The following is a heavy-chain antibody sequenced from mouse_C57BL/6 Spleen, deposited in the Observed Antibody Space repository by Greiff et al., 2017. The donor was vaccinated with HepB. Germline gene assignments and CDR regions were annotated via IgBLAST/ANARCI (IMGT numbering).Heavy chain of an antibody. J-gene: IGHJ2*01. V-gene: IGHV1-66*01. D-gene: IGHD2-4*01. Sequence: QVLLQQSGPELVKPGASVKISCKASGYSFTSYYIHWVKQRPGQGLEWIGWIYPGSGNTKYNEKFKGKATLTADTSSSTAYMQLSSLTSEDSAVYYCARGDYDPFDYWGQGTTLTVSS. CDR3: ARGDYDPFDY. CDR1: GYSFTSYY. CDR2: IYPGSGNT.